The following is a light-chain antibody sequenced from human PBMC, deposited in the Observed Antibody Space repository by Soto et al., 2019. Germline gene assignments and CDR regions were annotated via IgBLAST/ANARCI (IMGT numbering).Light chain of an antibody. V-gene: IGLV2-14*01. CDR3: TSFTTTNIWV. Sequence: QSALTQPASVSGSPGQSITISCTGTSSDIGVYNYVSWYQQHPGKAPKLMISEVSNRPSGVSSRFSGSKSGNTASLTISGLRAEDEADYYCTSFTTTNIWVFGGGTKLTV. CDR1: SSDIGVYNY. CDR2: EVS. J-gene: IGLJ3*02.